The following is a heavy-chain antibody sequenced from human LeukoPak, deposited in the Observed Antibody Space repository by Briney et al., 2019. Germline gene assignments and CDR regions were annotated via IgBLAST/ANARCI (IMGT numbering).Heavy chain of an antibody. D-gene: IGHD6-19*01. CDR1: EFIFSDYA. CDR2: IDKTTYPT. V-gene: IGHV3-23*05. CDR3: AKFEGATIPGWFNDY. J-gene: IGHJ4*02. Sequence: GGSLRLSCAASEFIFSDYAMGWVRQAPGKGLEWVSTIDKTTYPTFYADSVKGRFTISRYNSKNTLYLQMNSLRTEDTAVYFCAKFEGATIPGWFNDYWGQGILVTVSS.